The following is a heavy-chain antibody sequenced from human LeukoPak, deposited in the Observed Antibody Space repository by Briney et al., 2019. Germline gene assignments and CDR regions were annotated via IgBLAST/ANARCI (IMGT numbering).Heavy chain of an antibody. CDR2: IYYSGST. V-gene: IGHV4-59*01. Sequence: SETLSLTCTVSGGSISSYYWSWIRQPPGKGLEWIGYIYYSGSTNYNPSLKSRVTISVDTSKNQFSLKLSSVTAADTAVYYCARAGVVSGSSWYFAYWGQGTLVTVSS. J-gene: IGHJ4*02. CDR1: GGSISSYY. CDR3: ARAGVVSGSSWYFAY. D-gene: IGHD6-13*01.